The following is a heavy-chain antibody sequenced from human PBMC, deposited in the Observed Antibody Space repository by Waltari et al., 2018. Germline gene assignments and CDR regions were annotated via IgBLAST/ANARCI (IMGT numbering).Heavy chain of an antibody. CDR1: GFTFSSYS. V-gene: IGHV3-21*01. Sequence: EVQLVESGGGLVKPGGSLRLSCSASGFTFSSYSMNWVRQAPGKGLEWVSSISSSSSNICYADSVKGGLTNSRDNAKNSLYLQMNRLRAEDTAVYYCARERLEVPDYWGQGTLVTVST. CDR3: ARERLEVPDY. D-gene: IGHD1-7*01. CDR2: ISSSSSNI. J-gene: IGHJ4*02.